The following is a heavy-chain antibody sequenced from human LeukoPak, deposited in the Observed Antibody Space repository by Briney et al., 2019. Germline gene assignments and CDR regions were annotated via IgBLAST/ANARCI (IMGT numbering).Heavy chain of an antibody. CDR1: GFTFGNYW. D-gene: IGHD3-10*01. V-gene: IGHV3-7*03. Sequence: PGGSLRLSCAASGFTFGNYWMTWVRQAPGKGLECVANIKQDGSEKYFLDSVKGRFTISRDNAKNSLCLQMNSLRAEDTAVYYCARDMSITTVRGVIILDAFDIWGQGTMVTVSS. J-gene: IGHJ3*02. CDR3: ARDMSITTVRGVIILDAFDI. CDR2: IKQDGSEK.